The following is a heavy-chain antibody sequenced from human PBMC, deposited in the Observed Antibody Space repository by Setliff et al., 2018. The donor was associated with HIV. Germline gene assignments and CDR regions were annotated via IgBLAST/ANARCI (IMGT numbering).Heavy chain of an antibody. CDR1: GGSISISD. V-gene: IGHV4-4*09. CDR3: ARGRGSSSSWPIDY. J-gene: IGHJ4*02. Sequence: SETLSLTCTVSGGSISISDWSWVRQPPGKGLEWIGYIYTSGSTNYNPSLKSRVTISVDTSKNQFSLKLSSVTAADTAVYFWARGRGSSSSWPIDYWGQGTLVTVSS. CDR2: IYTSGST. D-gene: IGHD6-13*01.